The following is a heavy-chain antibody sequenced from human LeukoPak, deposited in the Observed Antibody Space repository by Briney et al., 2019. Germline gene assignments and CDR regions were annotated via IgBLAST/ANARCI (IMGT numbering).Heavy chain of an antibody. CDR3: ARRAGAYSHPYDY. Sequence: GGSLRLSCAASGFTFSSYAMSWVRQTPGKGLEWVSVISGSGDSTDYADSVKGRFTISRDNSKNTLSLQMNSLRAEDTAVYYCARRAGAYSHPYDYWGQGTLVTVSS. D-gene: IGHD4/OR15-4a*01. CDR2: ISGSGDST. V-gene: IGHV3-23*01. J-gene: IGHJ4*02. CDR1: GFTFSSYA.